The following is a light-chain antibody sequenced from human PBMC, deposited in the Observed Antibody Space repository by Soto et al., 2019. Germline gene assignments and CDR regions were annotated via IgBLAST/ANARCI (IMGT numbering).Light chain of an antibody. V-gene: IGLV1-47*01. CDR1: SSNIGSNY. CDR2: RSN. J-gene: IGLJ2*01. Sequence: QSVLDQPPSASGTPGQRVTISCSGSSSNIGSNYVYWYQQLPGTAPKLLIYRSNQRPSGVPDRFSASKSGTSASLAISGLRSEDEADYYCAAWDDSLSGVVFGGGTKLTVL. CDR3: AAWDDSLSGVV.